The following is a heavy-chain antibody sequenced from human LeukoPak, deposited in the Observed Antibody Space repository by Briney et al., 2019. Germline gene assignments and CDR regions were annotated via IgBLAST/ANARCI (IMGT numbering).Heavy chain of an antibody. CDR2: INHRGST. D-gene: IGHD3-22*01. Sequence: SETLSLTCAIYGGSFSGYYWSWIRQPPGKGLEWIGEINHRGSTYYNPSLKSRVTISVDTSKNQFSLKLSSVTAADTAVYYCARAGYYDSSRIDYWGQGTLVTVSS. CDR3: ARAGYYDSSRIDY. CDR1: GGSFSGYY. J-gene: IGHJ4*02. V-gene: IGHV4-34*01.